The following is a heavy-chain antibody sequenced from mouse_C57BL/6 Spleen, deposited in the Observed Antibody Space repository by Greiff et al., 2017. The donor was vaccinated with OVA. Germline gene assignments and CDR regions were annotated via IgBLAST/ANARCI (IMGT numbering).Heavy chain of an antibody. V-gene: IGHV1-42*01. CDR2: INPSTGGT. CDR1: GYSFTGYY. CDR3: ASKLRFAY. J-gene: IGHJ3*01. Sequence: EVQGVESGPELVKPGASVKISCKASGYSFTGYYMNWVKQSPEKSLEWIGEINPSTGGTTYNQKFKAKATLTVDKSSSTAYMQLKSLTSEDSAVYYCASKLRFAYWGQGTLVTVSA.